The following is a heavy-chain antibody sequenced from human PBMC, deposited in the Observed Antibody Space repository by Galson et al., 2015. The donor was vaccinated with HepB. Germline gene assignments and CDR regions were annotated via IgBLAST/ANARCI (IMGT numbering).Heavy chain of an antibody. CDR3: ARSYGYDSSSFHPDVGLDY. D-gene: IGHD6-13*01. CDR2: INPRTGGT. CDR1: GFTFTNYY. V-gene: IGHV1-46*01. J-gene: IGHJ4*02. Sequence: SVKVPCKASGFTFTNYYLHWVRQSPGQGLEWMGLINPRTGGTSFAQKFQGRLTMTRDTSTSTVYMELNSLRSEDTAVYSRARSYGYDSSSFHPDVGLDYWGQGTLVTVSS.